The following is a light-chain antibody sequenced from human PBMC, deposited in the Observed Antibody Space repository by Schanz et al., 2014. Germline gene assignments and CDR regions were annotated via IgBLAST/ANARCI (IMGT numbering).Light chain of an antibody. CDR1: QSIRSY. Sequence: DIQMTQSPSSLSASVGDRVTITCRASQSIRSYLNWYQQKPGKAPKLLIYDASNLQSGVPSRFSGSGSGTDYTLTISSLQPEDFATYYCQQSYNTPITFGQGTRLEIK. V-gene: IGKV1-39*01. J-gene: IGKJ5*01. CDR2: DAS. CDR3: QQSYNTPIT.